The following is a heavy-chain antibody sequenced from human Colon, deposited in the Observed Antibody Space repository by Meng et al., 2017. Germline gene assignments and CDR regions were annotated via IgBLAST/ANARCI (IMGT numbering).Heavy chain of an antibody. D-gene: IGHD3-16*01. Sequence: SETLSLTCNVSGGSISDYYWNWIRQPVGKGLEWIGRIRGSGSTNFNPSLKGRVTMSVGTSKNQFSLKLYSVTAADTAVYFCARDHAPFDYGLSRPGLDPWGQGTLVTVSS. CDR3: ARDHAPFDYGLSRPGLDP. V-gene: IGHV4-4*07. J-gene: IGHJ5*02. CDR2: IRGSGST. CDR1: GGSISDYY.